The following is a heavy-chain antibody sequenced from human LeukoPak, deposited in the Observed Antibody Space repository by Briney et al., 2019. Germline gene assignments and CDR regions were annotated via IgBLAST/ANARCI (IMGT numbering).Heavy chain of an antibody. D-gene: IGHD6-13*01. CDR1: GFTLSSYS. CDR3: AKDRAAGTFDY. V-gene: IGHV3-21*01. J-gene: IGHJ4*02. Sequence: GGSLRLSCAASGFTLSSYSMNWVRQAPGKGLEWVSSISSSSSYIYCADSVKGRFTISRDNAKNSLYLQMNSLRAEDTAVYYCAKDRAAGTFDYWGQGTLVTVSS. CDR2: ISSSSSYI.